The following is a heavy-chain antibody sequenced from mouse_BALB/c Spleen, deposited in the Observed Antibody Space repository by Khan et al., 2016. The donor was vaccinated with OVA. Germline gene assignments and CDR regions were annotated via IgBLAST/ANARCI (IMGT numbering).Heavy chain of an antibody. CDR2: INPSNGGT. V-gene: IGHV1S81*02. CDR1: GYTFSSYY. Sequence: QVRLQQSGAELVKPGASVKLSCKASGYTFSSYYMYWVKQRPGQGLEWIGGINPSNGGTNFNEKFKTKATLTVDTSSTTAYMHLSSLTSEDSAVYYCTRSEYANPFAYWGQGTLVTVSA. CDR3: TRSEYANPFAY. J-gene: IGHJ3*01. D-gene: IGHD2-10*02.